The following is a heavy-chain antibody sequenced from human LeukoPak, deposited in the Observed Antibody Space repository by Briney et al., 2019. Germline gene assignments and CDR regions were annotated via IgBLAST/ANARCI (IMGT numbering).Heavy chain of an antibody. CDR3: AKRTVGEGPPFDY. CDR1: GFTFSGYA. V-gene: IGHV3-23*01. CDR2: LSGSTGST. D-gene: IGHD3-16*01. J-gene: IGHJ4*02. Sequence: PGGSLRLSCVASGFTFSGYAMSWVRQAPGKGLEWVSGLSGSTGSTYYADSVKGRFTISRDNSKSTLYLQMNSLRAEDTAVYYCAKRTVGEGPPFDYWGQGTLVTVSS.